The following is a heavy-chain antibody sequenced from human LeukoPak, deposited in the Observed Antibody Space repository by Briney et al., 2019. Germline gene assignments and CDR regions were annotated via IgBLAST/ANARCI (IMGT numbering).Heavy chain of an antibody. V-gene: IGHV3-33*06. CDR3: AKERGGQDWDFDL. CDR2: IWDDGSNK. CDR1: GFTFSTYS. Sequence: AGGSLRLSCAASGFTFSTYSMNWVRQAPGKGLEWVAVIWDDGSNKYYAESVKGRFTISRDISKNMLYLQMNSLRVEDTAVYYCAKERGGQDWDFDLWGRGTLVTVSS. J-gene: IGHJ2*01. D-gene: IGHD3-10*01.